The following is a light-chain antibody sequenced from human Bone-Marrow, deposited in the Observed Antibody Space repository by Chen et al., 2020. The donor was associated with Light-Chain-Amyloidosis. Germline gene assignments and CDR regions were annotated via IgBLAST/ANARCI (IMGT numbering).Light chain of an antibody. CDR1: SSDVGGYNY. V-gene: IGLV2-14*01. CDR3: SSYTSVGVV. CDR2: DVS. Sequence: QSALTQPASVSGSPGQSITISCTGTSSDVGGYNYVSWYQQHPGKAPKLMIYDVSNRPSGVSNRFSGSKSGNTASLTISGLQAEDEADYYGSSYTSVGVVCGGGTKLTVL. J-gene: IGLJ2*01.